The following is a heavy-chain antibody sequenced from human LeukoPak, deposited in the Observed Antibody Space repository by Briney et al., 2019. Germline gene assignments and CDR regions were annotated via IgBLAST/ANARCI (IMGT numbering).Heavy chain of an antibody. D-gene: IGHD1-26*01. CDR2: IRYDGSNK. J-gene: IGHJ4*02. CDR1: GFTFNNYG. V-gene: IGHV3-30*02. CDR3: AKDQEVGATTIDY. Sequence: GGSLRLSCAASGFTFNNYGIHWVRQAPGKGLEWVAFIRYDGSNKYYADSVKGRFTISRDNSKSTLYLQMNSLRAEDTAVYYCAKDQEVGATTIDYWGQGTLVTVSS.